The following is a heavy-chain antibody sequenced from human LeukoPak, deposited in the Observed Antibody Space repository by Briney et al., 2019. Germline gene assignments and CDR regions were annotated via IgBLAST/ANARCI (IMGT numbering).Heavy chain of an antibody. Sequence: PGGSLRLSCAASGFTISSYSMSWVRQAPGKGLEWVSYISSSSSTIYYADSVKGRFTISRDNAKNSLYLQLNSLRAEDTAVYYCARDRTLIRWGQGTQVTVSS. CDR2: ISSSSSTI. CDR3: ARDRTLIR. J-gene: IGHJ4*02. CDR1: GFTISSYS. V-gene: IGHV3-48*01. D-gene: IGHD3-22*01.